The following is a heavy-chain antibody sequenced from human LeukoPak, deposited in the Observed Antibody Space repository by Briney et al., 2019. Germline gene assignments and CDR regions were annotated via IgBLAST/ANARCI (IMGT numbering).Heavy chain of an antibody. J-gene: IGHJ4*02. CDR1: GGSISSYY. CDR2: IYYSGTT. Sequence: SETLSLTCTVSGGSISSYYWSWIRQTPGEGLEWIGYIYYSGTTNYNPSLKSRVTMSVDTSKNQFSLNLSPVTAADTAVYYCARGGSSSSLNHFDYWGQGTLVTVSP. V-gene: IGHV4-59*01. D-gene: IGHD6-13*01. CDR3: ARGGSSSSLNHFDY.